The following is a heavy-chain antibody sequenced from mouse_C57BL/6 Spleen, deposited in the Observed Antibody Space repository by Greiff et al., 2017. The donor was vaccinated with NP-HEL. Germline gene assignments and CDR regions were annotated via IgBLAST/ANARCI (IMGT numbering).Heavy chain of an antibody. CDR3: AREGYDYDGYYAMDY. CDR1: GYTFTSYW. Sequence: LQQPGAELVKPGASVKLSCKASGYTFTSYWMHWVKQRPGQGLEWIGMIHPNSGSTNYNEKFKSKATLTVDKSSSTAYMQLSSLTSEDSAVYYCAREGYDYDGYYAMDYWGQGTSVTVSS. J-gene: IGHJ4*01. CDR2: IHPNSGST. V-gene: IGHV1-64*01. D-gene: IGHD2-4*01.